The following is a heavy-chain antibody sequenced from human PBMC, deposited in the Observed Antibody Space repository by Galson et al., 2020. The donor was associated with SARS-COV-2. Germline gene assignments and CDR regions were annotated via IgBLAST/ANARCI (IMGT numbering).Heavy chain of an antibody. CDR3: ARKRGYGYGQRGFDY. V-gene: IGHV1-8*01. Sequence: ASVKVSCKASGYTFTNFEIHWVRQATGQGPEWMGWVNPNSGNRGFDQKFQGRVTMTRDISITTVYMELSSLTSDDTAVYYCARKRGYGYGQRGFDYWGQGTLVTV. CDR2: VNPNSGNR. J-gene: IGHJ4*02. CDR1: GYTFTNFE. D-gene: IGHD3-16*01.